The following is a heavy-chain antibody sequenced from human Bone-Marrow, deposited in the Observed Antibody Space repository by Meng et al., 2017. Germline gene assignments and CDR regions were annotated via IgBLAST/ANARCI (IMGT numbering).Heavy chain of an antibody. Sequence: GESLKISCAASGFTFDSYAMSWVRQSPGKGLEWVSSIGGSGGGTYYADSVKGHFTISRDNSKNTLYLQLNSLTAEDTAVYYCAKFDGGDAEREGFDIWGQGTMVTVSS. CDR3: AKFDGGDAEREGFDI. CDR1: GFTFDSYA. D-gene: IGHD2-21*02. CDR2: IGGSGGGT. V-gene: IGHV3-23*01. J-gene: IGHJ3*02.